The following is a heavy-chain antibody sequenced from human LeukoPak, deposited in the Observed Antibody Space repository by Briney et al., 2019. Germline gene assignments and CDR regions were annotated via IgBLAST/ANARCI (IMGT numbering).Heavy chain of an antibody. CDR1: GFTFSGYA. D-gene: IGHD5-24*01. CDR2: ISYDGSNK. J-gene: IGHJ4*02. V-gene: IGHV3-30*04. Sequence: GGSLRLSCAASGFTFSGYAMHWVRQAPGKGLEWVAVISYDGSNKYYADSVKGRFTISRDNSKNTLYLQMNSLRAEDTAVYYCAKDLVGHRDGNNWENFFDYWGQGTLVTVSS. CDR3: AKDLVGHRDGNNWENFFDY.